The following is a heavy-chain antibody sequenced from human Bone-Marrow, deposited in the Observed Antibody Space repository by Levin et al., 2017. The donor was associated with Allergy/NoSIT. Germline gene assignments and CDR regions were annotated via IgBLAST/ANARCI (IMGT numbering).Heavy chain of an antibody. V-gene: IGHV1-18*01. CDR2: ISVYNVNT. CDR3: ARDLETTVVMGNLPNYYYYYGMDV. Sequence: PGESLKISCKASGYTFTSYGISWVRQAPGQGLEWMGWISVYNVNTNYAQKLQGRVTMTTDTSTSTAYMELRSLRSDDTAVYYCARDLETTVVMGNLPNYYYYYGMDVWGQGTTVTVSS. D-gene: IGHD4-23*01. J-gene: IGHJ6*02. CDR1: GYTFTSYG.